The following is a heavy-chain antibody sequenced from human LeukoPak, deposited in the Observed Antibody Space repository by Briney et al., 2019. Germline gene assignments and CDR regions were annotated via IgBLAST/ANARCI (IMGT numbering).Heavy chain of an antibody. CDR2: INHSGNVN. CDR1: GFTFSSYW. V-gene: IGHV3-7*03. J-gene: IGHJ6*02. D-gene: IGHD3-16*01. CDR3: ARGGGLDV. Sequence: PGGSLRLSCAAYGFTFSSYWMNWARQAPGKGLEWVASINHSGNVNYYVDSVKGRFTISRDNAKNSLYLQMSNLRAEDTAVYFCARGGGLDVWGQGATVTVSS.